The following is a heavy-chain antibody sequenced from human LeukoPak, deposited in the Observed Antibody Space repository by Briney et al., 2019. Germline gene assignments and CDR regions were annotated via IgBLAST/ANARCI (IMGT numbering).Heavy chain of an antibody. CDR2: ISSTYGTT. CDR3: AREENIVVVVAAISFDY. Sequence: GGSLILSCAASGFTFSSYAMSWVRQAPGKGLEWVSAISSTYGTTYYADSVKGRFTISRDNSKNTLYLQMNSLRAEDTAIYYCAREENIVVVVAAISFDYWGQGTLVTVSP. J-gene: IGHJ4*02. V-gene: IGHV3-23*01. CDR1: GFTFSSYA. D-gene: IGHD2-15*01.